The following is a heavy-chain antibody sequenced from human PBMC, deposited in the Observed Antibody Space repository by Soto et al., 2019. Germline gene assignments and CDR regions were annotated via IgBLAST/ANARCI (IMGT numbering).Heavy chain of an antibody. CDR1: GGSFSGYY. D-gene: IGHD5-12*01. Sequence: SETLSLTCAVYGGSFSGYYWSWIRQPPGKGLEWIGEINHSGSTNYNPSLKSRVTISVDTSKNQFSLKLSSVTAADTAVYYCAREKCSGYDCGADYWGQGTLVTVSS. CDR2: INHSGST. V-gene: IGHV4-34*01. J-gene: IGHJ4*02. CDR3: AREKCSGYDCGADY.